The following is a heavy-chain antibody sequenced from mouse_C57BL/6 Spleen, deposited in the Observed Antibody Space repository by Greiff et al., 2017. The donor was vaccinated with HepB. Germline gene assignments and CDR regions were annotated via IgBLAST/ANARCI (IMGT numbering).Heavy chain of an antibody. V-gene: IGHV1-82*01. D-gene: IGHD2-4*01. J-gene: IGHJ4*01. CDR3: ARWGYDYDGDYAMDY. CDR1: GYAFSSSW. Sequence: QVQLQQSGPELVKPGASVKISCKASGYAFSSSWMNWVKQRPGKGLEWIGRIYPGDGDTNYNGKFKGKATLTADKSSSTAYMQLSSLTSEDSAVYFCARWGYDYDGDYAMDYWGQGTSVTVSS. CDR2: IYPGDGDT.